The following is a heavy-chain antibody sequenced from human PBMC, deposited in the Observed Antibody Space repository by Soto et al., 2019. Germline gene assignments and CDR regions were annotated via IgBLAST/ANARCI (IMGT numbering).Heavy chain of an antibody. J-gene: IGHJ4*02. Sequence: KPXETLSLTCTVSSYSISSYYWSWIRQPPGKRLEWIGYTSYSGSTDYNPSLKSRVTISGDTSKNQFSLKVSSVTAADTAVYYCARGTSWQLPFDYWGQGTLVTVSS. CDR2: TSYSGST. D-gene: IGHD6-13*01. CDR3: ARGTSWQLPFDY. CDR1: SYSISSYY. V-gene: IGHV4-59*01.